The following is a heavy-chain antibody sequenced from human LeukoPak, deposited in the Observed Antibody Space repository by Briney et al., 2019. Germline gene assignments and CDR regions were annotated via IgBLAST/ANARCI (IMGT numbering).Heavy chain of an antibody. V-gene: IGHV3-48*02. Sequence: GGSLRLSCAASAFTFTIASINWDCQAPGEGLEWVSYISSSSSIIYYADSVKGRFTISRDNAKNSLYLQMNSLRDEETAVYNCVRDLEIIMSVPMDVWGKGTTVTVSS. CDR1: AFTFTIAS. CDR3: VRDLEIIMSVPMDV. D-gene: IGHD3-10*02. CDR2: ISSSSSII. J-gene: IGHJ6*04.